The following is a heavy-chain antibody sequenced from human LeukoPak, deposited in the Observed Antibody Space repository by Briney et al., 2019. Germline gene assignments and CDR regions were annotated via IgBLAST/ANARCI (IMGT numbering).Heavy chain of an antibody. V-gene: IGHV3-21*01. CDR1: GFTFSRYS. CDR3: ARKEWLRSGMPDY. CDR2: ISSSSSYI. Sequence: GGSLRLSCAVSGFTFSRYSMNWVRQAPGKGLEWVSSISSSSSYIYYADSVKGRFTISRDNAKNSLYLQMNSLRAEDTAVYYCARKEWLRSGMPDYWGQGTLVTVSS. J-gene: IGHJ4*02. D-gene: IGHD5-12*01.